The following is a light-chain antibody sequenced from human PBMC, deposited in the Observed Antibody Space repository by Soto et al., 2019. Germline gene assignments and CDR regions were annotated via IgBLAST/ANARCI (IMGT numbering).Light chain of an antibody. Sequence: DIQMTQSPSSLSASVGDIVAITWRASQSIISYLNWYQQKPGKAPKLLIYAASSLQSGVPSRFSGSGSRTDFTLTISSLQPEDFATYYCQQSYSTPRTFGGGTNVDIK. CDR2: AAS. CDR3: QQSYSTPRT. V-gene: IGKV1-39*01. J-gene: IGKJ4*01. CDR1: QSIISY.